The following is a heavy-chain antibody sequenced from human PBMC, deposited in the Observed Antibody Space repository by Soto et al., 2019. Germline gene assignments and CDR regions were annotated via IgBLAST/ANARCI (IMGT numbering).Heavy chain of an antibody. CDR1: GGSVNSGNYY. CDR2: IYQSGST. V-gene: IGHV4-61*01. CDR3: ASVKIYNSNGMDV. D-gene: IGHD1-1*01. J-gene: IGHJ6*02. Sequence: SETLSLTCTVSGGSVNSGNYYWGWIRHTPGKGLQWIGYIYQSGSTRYSPSLKSRVTISLDKSKNQFSLKVTSVTPADTAEYYCASVKIYNSNGMDVWGQGTTVTVSS.